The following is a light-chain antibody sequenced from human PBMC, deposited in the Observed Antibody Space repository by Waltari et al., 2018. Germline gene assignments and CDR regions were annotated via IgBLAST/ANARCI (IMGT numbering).Light chain of an antibody. Sequence: QSALTQPPSASGSLGQSVTISCTGTNNDVGAYQYVSGYQQNPGKAPKLLIYDVTKRPSGVSDRFSGSKSGRPASLPVSGLQPEDEAIYSCCSYAGADSLLFSGGTTLTVL. CDR1: NNDVGAYQY. V-gene: IGLV2-8*01. J-gene: IGLJ3*02. CDR2: DVT. CDR3: CSYAGADSLL.